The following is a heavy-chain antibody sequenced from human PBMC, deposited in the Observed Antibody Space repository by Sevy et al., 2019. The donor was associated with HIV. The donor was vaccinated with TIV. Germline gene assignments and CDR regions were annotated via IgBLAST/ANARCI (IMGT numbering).Heavy chain of an antibody. V-gene: IGHV4-59*03. Sequence: SETLSLTCTVSGGSISGYYWSWIRQPPGKGLEWTGYFYYSGRTNYNPSLKSRVTISVDTSKNQFSLKLSPVTAADTAVYYCATCSPDYYYGMDVWGQGTTVTVSS. CDR1: GGSISGYY. J-gene: IGHJ6*02. D-gene: IGHD2-15*01. CDR3: ATCSPDYYYGMDV. CDR2: FYYSGRT.